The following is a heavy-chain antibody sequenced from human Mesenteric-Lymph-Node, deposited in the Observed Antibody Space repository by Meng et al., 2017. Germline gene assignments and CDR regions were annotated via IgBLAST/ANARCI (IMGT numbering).Heavy chain of an antibody. J-gene: IGHJ4*01. D-gene: IGHD3-16*01. CDR2: MNSDGRNR. CDR1: GFTFSSYW. CDR3: ARGGVMGGCDY. V-gene: IGHV3-74*01. Sequence: EVQLVESGGGLVQPGGSVRLSCAASGFTFSSYWMDWVRQAPGKGLVWVSDMNSDGRNRRYADSVKGRLTMCRDKAKNKLYLQMNSLRPEDTAVYYCARGGVMGGCDYWGHGTLVTVSS.